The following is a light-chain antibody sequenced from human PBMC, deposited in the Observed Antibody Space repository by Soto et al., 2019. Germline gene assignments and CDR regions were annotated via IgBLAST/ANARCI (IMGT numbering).Light chain of an antibody. CDR2: WAS. J-gene: IGKJ1*01. CDR1: QSVLYSSNNQNY. Sequence: DIVMTQSPDSLAVSLGERGTINCKSSQSVLYSSNNQNYLAWYQQKPGQPPKLLIYWASTRESGVPDRFSGSGSGTDFTLTISSLQAEDVAVYYCQQYYSTPWTFGQGTKVEIK. CDR3: QQYYSTPWT. V-gene: IGKV4-1*01.